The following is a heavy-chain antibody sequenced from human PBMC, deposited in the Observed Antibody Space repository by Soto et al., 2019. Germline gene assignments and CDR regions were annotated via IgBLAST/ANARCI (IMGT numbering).Heavy chain of an antibody. V-gene: IGHV3-21*01. CDR2: ISSSSSYI. CDR1: VFTFSSYS. CDR3: ASYNWNYATLDY. J-gene: IGHJ4*02. Sequence: GSLRVSCAASVFTFSSYSMNWVRQAPGKGLEWVSSISSSSSYIYYADSVKGRFTISRDNAKNSLYLQMNSLRAEDTAVYYCASYNWNYATLDYWGQGTLVTVSS. D-gene: IGHD1-7*01.